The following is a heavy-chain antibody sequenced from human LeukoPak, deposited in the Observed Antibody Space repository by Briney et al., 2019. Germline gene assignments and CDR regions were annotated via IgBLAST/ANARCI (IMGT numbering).Heavy chain of an antibody. D-gene: IGHD6-19*01. V-gene: IGHV3-23*01. CDR2: ISGSGGST. CDR1: GFTFSSYA. CDR3: AKDGYSSGWYEFVGAFDI. J-gene: IGHJ3*02. Sequence: GSLRLSCAAPGFTFSSYAMSWVRQAPGKGLEWVSAISGSGGSTYYADSVKGRFTISRDNSKNTLYLQMNSLRAEDTAVYYCAKDGYSSGWYEFVGAFDIWGQGTMVTVSS.